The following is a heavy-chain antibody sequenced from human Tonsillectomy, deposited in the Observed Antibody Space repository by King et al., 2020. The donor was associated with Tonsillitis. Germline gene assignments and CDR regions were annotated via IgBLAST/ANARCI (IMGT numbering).Heavy chain of an antibody. CDR2: IKSKTDGATT. J-gene: IGHJ3*02. V-gene: IGHV3-15*07. CDR1: GFTFTNAW. D-gene: IGHD3-16*01. CDR3: TTGWGDTFDI. Sequence: VQLVESGGGLVKPGGSLRLSCAASGFTFTNAWMNWVRQAPGKGLEWVGRIKSKTDGATTDYAAPVKGRFTISRDDSKTTLYLQMNSLKIEDTALYYCTTGWGDTFDIWGQGTLVTVSS.